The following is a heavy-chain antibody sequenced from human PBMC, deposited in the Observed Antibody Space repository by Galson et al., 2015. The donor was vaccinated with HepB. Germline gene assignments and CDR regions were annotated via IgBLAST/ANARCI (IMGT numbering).Heavy chain of an antibody. D-gene: IGHD3-16*01. Sequence: SLRLCCAASGFNFNFSWMYWVRQVPGDRLVCVSRSSSDGRSTSYVDSVKGRFTIYRDNAWNTLYLQMNSLGAEDTGVYYCARMGGYAFDVWGRGTMVTVSS. V-gene: IGHV3-74*01. J-gene: IGHJ3*01. CDR1: GFNFNFSW. CDR3: ARMGGYAFDV. CDR2: SSSDGRST.